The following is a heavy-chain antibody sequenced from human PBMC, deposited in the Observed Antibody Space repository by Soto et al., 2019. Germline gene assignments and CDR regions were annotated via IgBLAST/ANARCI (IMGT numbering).Heavy chain of an antibody. J-gene: IGHJ4*02. CDR3: ARGHFGPFDY. CDR1: GFTFSSYS. Sequence: EVQLVESGGGLVQPGGSLRLSCAASGFTFSSYSMNWVRQAPGKGLEWVSYISSSSSTIYYADSVKGRFTISRDNAKNSLYLQMSSLRDEDRAVYYCARGHFGPFDYWGQGALVTVSS. CDR2: ISSSSSTI. V-gene: IGHV3-48*02. D-gene: IGHD3-3*01.